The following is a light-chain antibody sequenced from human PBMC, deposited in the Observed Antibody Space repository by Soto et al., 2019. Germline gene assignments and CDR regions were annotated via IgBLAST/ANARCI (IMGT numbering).Light chain of an antibody. CDR3: EQSYSALLFT. V-gene: IGKV1-39*01. J-gene: IGKJ3*01. CDR2: AAS. Sequence: DIPMTQFPSSLSASVGDRVTITCRASQTIDRYLNWYQQKPGKVPKLLIYAASNLQSGVPARFSGSGSGTDFTLTITSLQPEDFATYYCEQSYSALLFTFGPGTKVDI. CDR1: QTIDRY.